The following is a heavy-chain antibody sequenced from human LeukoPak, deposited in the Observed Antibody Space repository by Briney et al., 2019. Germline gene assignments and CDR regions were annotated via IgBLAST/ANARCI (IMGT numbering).Heavy chain of an antibody. J-gene: IGHJ2*01. D-gene: IGHD2/OR15-2a*01. V-gene: IGHV3-11*04. Sequence: PGGSLRLSCAASGFTLRDYYMSWIRQAPGKGLEWISYISSNGNTIYYAESVKGRFTVSRDSANNSMSLQMTSLRAEDSAVYYCARSSIYFKYFDLWGRGTLVTVSS. CDR3: ARSSIYFKYFDL. CDR1: GFTLRDYY. CDR2: ISSNGNTI.